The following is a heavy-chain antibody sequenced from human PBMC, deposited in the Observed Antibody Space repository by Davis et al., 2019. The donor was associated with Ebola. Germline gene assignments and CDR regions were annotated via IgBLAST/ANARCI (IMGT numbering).Heavy chain of an antibody. CDR1: GFTFSNYG. Sequence: GESLKISCAASGFTFSNYGMHWVRQAPGKGLEGVAVIWYDGSNKYYADSMKGRFTISRDNSKNTLYLQMNSLRAEDTAVYYCAKAQPLWFGELPNWGQGTLVTVSS. CDR3: AKAQPLWFGELPN. V-gene: IGHV3-30*02. D-gene: IGHD3-10*01. CDR2: IWYDGSNK. J-gene: IGHJ4*02.